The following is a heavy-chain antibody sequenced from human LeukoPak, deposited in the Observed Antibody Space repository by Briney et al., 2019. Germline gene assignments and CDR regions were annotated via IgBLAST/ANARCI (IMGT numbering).Heavy chain of an antibody. Sequence: PSETLSLTCAVYGGPFSNFYWSWIRQPPGKGLEWIGEINHSGGTNYNPSLKSRVTISVDTSKNQFSLKLSSVTAADTAVYYCARRGMTTIDYWGQGSLVTVSS. CDR3: ARRGMTTIDY. CDR2: INHSGGT. CDR1: GGPFSNFY. J-gene: IGHJ4*02. V-gene: IGHV4-34*01. D-gene: IGHD4-11*01.